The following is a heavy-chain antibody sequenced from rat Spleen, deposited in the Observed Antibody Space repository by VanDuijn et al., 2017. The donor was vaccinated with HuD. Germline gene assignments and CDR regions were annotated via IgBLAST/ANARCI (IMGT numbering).Heavy chain of an antibody. V-gene: IGHV5-22*01. CDR3: ARYGYGGPFAY. J-gene: IGHJ3*01. CDR1: GFIFSDHY. D-gene: IGHD1-11*01. CDR2: ISYEGSST. Sequence: EVQLVESAGGLVRPGRSLKLSCVASGFIFSDHYVAWVRQAPTKGLEWVASISYEGSSTYYGDSVKGRFTISRDNAKSTLYLQMNSLRSEDTATYYCARYGYGGPFAYWGQGTLVTVSS.